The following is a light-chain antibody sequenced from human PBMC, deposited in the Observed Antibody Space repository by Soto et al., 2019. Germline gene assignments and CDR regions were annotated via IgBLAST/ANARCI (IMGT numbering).Light chain of an antibody. J-gene: IGKJ4*01. V-gene: IGKV1-33*01. CDR1: QDISNY. CDR3: QQYDNLPLT. CDR2: DAS. Sequence: DIQMTQSPSSLSASVGDRVTITCQASQDISNYLNWYQQKPGKAPKLLIYDASNLKTGDPSRFRGSGSGTVFTFTISTLQHGDIATYYCQQYDNLPLTFGGGNKVEI.